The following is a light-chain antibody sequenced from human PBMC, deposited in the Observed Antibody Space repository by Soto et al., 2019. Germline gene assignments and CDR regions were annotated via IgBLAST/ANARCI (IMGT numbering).Light chain of an antibody. Sequence: DIQMTQSPSSVSASVGDRVTITCRASQGISSWLAWYQQKPGKAPNLLIYAASSLHSGVPSRFSGSGGGTDFTLSISSVQPEDFATYFCQQSYMDPITFGQGTRLEIK. CDR2: AAS. CDR1: QGISSW. J-gene: IGKJ5*01. V-gene: IGKV1-12*01. CDR3: QQSYMDPIT.